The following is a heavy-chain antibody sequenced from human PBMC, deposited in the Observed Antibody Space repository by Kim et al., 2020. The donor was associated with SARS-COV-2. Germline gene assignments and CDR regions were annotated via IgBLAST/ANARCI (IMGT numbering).Heavy chain of an antibody. J-gene: IGHJ2*01. D-gene: IGHD6-19*01. CDR2: IYPGDSDT. CDR1: GYSYTRYW. CDR3: ARRNSGREYFDH. Sequence: GESLKISCEGSGYSYTRYWIGWVRQMPGKGLEWMGIIYPGDSDTRYGPSFQDQVTISADKSINTAYLQWSSLKASDTAIYYCARRNSGREYFDHWGRGTLVHVSP. V-gene: IGHV5-51*01.